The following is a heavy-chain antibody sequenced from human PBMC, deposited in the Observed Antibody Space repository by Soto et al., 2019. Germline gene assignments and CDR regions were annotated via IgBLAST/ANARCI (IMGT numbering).Heavy chain of an antibody. CDR1: GFTFNTYA. CDR3: AKDRQNFNSVWDPLDV. V-gene: IGHV3-23*01. Sequence: EVRLLESGGGLVKPGGSLRLSCAASGFTFNTYAMSWVHQAPGKGLEWVAGIGGGDTHYADSVMGRFIISRDDPKSMVSLQMNSLRVEDTAVYYCAKDRQNFNSVWDPLDVWGQGTLVTVSS. D-gene: IGHD2-21*01. CDR2: IGGGDT. J-gene: IGHJ3*01.